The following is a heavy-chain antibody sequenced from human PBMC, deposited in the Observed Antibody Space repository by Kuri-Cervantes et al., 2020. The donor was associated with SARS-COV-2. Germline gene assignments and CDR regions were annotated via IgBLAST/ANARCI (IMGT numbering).Heavy chain of an antibody. CDR3: ARGRQVWLRFLEWLFEWFDP. Sequence: ASVKVSCQASGYSFTGYYMHCLRQAPGQGLEWMGWINPNSGGTNYAQKFEGRVTMISDTCIGTAYMELSRLRSDDTAVYYCARGRQVWLRFLEWLFEWFDPWGQGTLVTVSS. CDR2: INPNSGGT. V-gene: IGHV1-2*02. D-gene: IGHD3-3*01. CDR1: GYSFTGYY. J-gene: IGHJ5*02.